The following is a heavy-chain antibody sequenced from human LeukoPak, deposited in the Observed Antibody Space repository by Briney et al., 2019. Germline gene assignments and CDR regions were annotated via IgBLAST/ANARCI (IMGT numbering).Heavy chain of an antibody. D-gene: IGHD1-20*01. CDR3: ARVLTGTTTVGSNWFDP. CDR2: ISYDGSNK. Sequence: GGSLRLSCAASGFTFSSYAMHWVRQAPGKGLEWVAVISYDGSNKYYADSVKGRFTISRDNSKNTLYLQMNSLRAEDTAVYYCARVLTGTTTVGSNWFDPWGQGTLVTVSS. V-gene: IGHV3-30-3*01. CDR1: GFTFSSYA. J-gene: IGHJ5*02.